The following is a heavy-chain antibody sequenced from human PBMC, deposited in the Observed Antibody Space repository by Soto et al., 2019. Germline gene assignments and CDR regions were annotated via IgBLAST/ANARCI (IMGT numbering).Heavy chain of an antibody. CDR3: ARNGTQTGYSYGMDV. J-gene: IGHJ6*02. CDR2: IIPIFDTA. V-gene: IGHV1-69*13. CDR1: GGTFSDFT. Sequence: ASVKVSCKASGGTFSDFTINWVRQAPGQRLEWMGGIIPIFDTANYAEKFRGRVTITADESTSTSFMEVSSLRSEDTAVYYCARNGTQTGYSYGMDVWGQGTMVTVYS. D-gene: IGHD1-1*01.